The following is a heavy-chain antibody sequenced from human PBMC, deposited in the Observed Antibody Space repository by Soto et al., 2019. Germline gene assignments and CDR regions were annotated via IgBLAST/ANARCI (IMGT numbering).Heavy chain of an antibody. CDR3: ARGRYGDY. V-gene: IGHV1-18*01. Sequence: QVHQVQPRPAWKKSVRSENVSSNGSGSDFTTSGMTWLRHAPGQGLEWMAWISAHNGNTDYAQKLQGRVTVTRDTSTSTAYMELRSLRSDDTAVYYCARGRYGDYWGQGALVTVSS. D-gene: IGHD1-1*01. CDR2: ISAHNGNT. CDR1: GSDFTTSG. J-gene: IGHJ4*02.